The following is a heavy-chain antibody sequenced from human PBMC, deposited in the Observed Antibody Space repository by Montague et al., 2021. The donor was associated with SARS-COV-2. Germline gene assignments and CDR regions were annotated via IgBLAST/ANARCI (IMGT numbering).Heavy chain of an antibody. CDR1: GFDFFNFD. Sequence: SLRLSCAASGFDFFNFDMAWVRQAPGRGLEWISDISSSGATILYADSLKGRFTISRDNIQKSLCLQMNSLRAEDTAVYYCATNKYCTLHDCLHGRHYFDHWGQRTLVTVSS. V-gene: IGHV3-48*03. J-gene: IGHJ4*02. CDR3: ATNKYCTLHDCLHGRHYFDH. CDR2: ISSSGATI. D-gene: IGHD2-8*01.